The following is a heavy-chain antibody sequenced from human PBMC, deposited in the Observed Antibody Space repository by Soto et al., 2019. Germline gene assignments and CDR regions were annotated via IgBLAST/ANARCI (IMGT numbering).Heavy chain of an antibody. Sequence: VQLVESGGGLVQPGESLRLSCVASGFTFKNYNMNWVRQAPGKGLEWVSSIGGSDTFTYYADSVKGRFTISRDNAKSSLFLQMNSLRVEDTAVYFCVRDGSLLGMTRWGQGTLVTVSS. J-gene: IGHJ4*02. CDR1: GFTFKNYN. CDR3: VRDGSLLGMTR. D-gene: IGHD3-10*01. CDR2: IGGSDTFT. V-gene: IGHV3-21*02.